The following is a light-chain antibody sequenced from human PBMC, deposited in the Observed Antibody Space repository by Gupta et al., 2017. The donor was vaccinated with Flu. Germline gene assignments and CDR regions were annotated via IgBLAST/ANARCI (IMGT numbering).Light chain of an antibody. CDR3: SSCTSTSTLV. J-gene: IGLJ2*01. V-gene: IGLV2-14*03. CDR2: GVT. CDR1: SSDIGSYNY. Sequence: QSALTQPASVSGSPGQSITISYTGTSSDIGSYNYVSWYQQHPGQAPKLLIYGVTNRPSGVSNRFSASKSGDTASLTISGLQAEDEADYYCSSCTSTSTLVFGGGTKLTVL.